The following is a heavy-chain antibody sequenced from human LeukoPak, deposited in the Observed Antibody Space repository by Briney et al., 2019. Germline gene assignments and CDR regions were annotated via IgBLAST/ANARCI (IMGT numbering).Heavy chain of an antibody. Sequence: GGSLRLSCAASGFTFSSYAMSWARQAPGKGLEWVSAISGSGGSTYYADSVKGRFTISRDNSKNTLYLQMNSLRAEDTAVYYCAKAKKYCSGGSCYYFDCWGQGTLVTVSS. D-gene: IGHD2-15*01. J-gene: IGHJ4*02. V-gene: IGHV3-23*01. CDR3: AKAKKYCSGGSCYYFDC. CDR2: ISGSGGST. CDR1: GFTFSSYA.